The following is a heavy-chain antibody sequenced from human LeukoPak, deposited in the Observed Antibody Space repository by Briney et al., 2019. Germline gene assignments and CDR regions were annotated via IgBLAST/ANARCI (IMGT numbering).Heavy chain of an antibody. D-gene: IGHD4-17*01. Sequence: GGSLRLSCTASGFTFGDYAMSWFRQAPGKGLEWVGFIRSKAYGGTTEYAASVKGRFTISRDDSKSIAYLQMNSLKTEDTAVYYCTSRYDYGDYDPDYWGQGTLVTVSS. V-gene: IGHV3-49*03. CDR1: GFTFGDYA. CDR3: TSRYDYGDYDPDY. CDR2: IRSKAYGGTT. J-gene: IGHJ4*02.